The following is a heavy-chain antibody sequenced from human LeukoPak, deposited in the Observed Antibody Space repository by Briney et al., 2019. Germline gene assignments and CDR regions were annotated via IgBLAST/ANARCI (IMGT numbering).Heavy chain of an antibody. Sequence: PGGSLRLSCAASGFTFSRSAMTWVRQAPGKGPEWVSGIADNGATYYADSVKGRFIISRDNSKNTLYLQMNSLRAEDTAVYYCAKKGYYDGSGYYMYYFDHWGQGTLVTVSS. CDR1: GFTFSRSA. D-gene: IGHD3-22*01. CDR3: AKKGYYDGSGYYMYYFDH. V-gene: IGHV3-23*01. CDR2: IADNGAT. J-gene: IGHJ4*02.